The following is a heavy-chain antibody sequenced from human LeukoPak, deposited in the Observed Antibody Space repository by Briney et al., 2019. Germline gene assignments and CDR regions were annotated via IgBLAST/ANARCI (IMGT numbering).Heavy chain of an antibody. CDR3: ARLSGYYDSSGYPPFDY. V-gene: IGHV4-39*01. CDR1: GGSISSSSYY. D-gene: IGHD3-22*01. J-gene: IGHJ4*02. CDR2: IYYSGST. Sequence: PSETLSLTRTVSGGSISSSSYYWGWIRQPPGKGLEWIGSIYYSGSTYYNPSLKSRVTISVDTSKNQFSLKLSSVTAADTAVYYCARLSGYYDSSGYPPFDYWGQGTLVTVSS.